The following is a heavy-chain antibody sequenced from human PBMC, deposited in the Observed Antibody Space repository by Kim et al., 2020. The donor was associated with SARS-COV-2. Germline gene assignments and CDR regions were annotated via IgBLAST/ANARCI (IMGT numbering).Heavy chain of an antibody. CDR2: MNPNSGNT. J-gene: IGHJ6*02. CDR1: GYTFTSYD. V-gene: IGHV1-8*01. D-gene: IGHD6-19*01. Sequence: ASVKVSCKASGYTFTSYDINWVRQATGQGLEWMGWMNPNSGNTGYAQKFQGRVTMTRNTSISTAYMELSSLRSEDTAVYYCAKDRALQQWLVSRYYYGMDVWGQGTTVTVSS. CDR3: AKDRALQQWLVSRYYYGMDV.